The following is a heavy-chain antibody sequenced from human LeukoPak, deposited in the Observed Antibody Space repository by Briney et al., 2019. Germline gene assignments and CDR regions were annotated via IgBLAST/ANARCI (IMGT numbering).Heavy chain of an antibody. V-gene: IGHV3-23*01. D-gene: IGHD3-9*01. CDR2: ISGSGGST. CDR3: AKDILPLTNSWLQFCHH. CDR1: GFTFRSYA. Sequence: GGSLRLSCAVSGFTFRSYAMSWVRQAPGKGLEWVSAISGSGGSTYYADSVKGRFTISRDNSKNTLYLQMNSLRAEDTAVYYCAKDILPLTNSWLQFCHHWGQGTLVTVSS. J-gene: IGHJ1*01.